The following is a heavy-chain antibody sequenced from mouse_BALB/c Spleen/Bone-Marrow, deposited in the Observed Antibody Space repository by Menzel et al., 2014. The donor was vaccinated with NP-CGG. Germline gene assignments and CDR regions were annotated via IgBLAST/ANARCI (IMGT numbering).Heavy chain of an antibody. V-gene: IGHV1S137*01. CDR3: ARSGKVRNAMDY. CDR1: GYTFTDHA. J-gene: IGHJ4*01. D-gene: IGHD2-14*01. Sequence: VQLQQSGAKLVRPGVSVKISCKGSGYTFTDHAIHWVKRSHAKSLEWIGVISGYYGDAIYNQKFKGKATMTVDKSSSTAYMELVRLTSEDSAIYYCARSGKVRNAMDYWGQGTSVTVSS. CDR2: ISGYYGDA.